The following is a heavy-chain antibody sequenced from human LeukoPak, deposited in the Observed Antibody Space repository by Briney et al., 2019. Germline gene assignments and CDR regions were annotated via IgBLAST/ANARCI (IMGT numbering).Heavy chain of an antibody. CDR2: IYYSGST. Sequence: SETLSLTCTVSGGSISSSIYYWGWIRQPPGKGLGWIGYIYYSGSTNYNPSLKSRVTISVDTSKNQFSLKLSSVTAADTAVYYCARQGSYYDFWSGYYMLQPIDYWGQGTLVTVSS. J-gene: IGHJ4*02. CDR1: GGSISSSIYY. D-gene: IGHD3-3*01. V-gene: IGHV4-61*05. CDR3: ARQGSYYDFWSGYYMLQPIDY.